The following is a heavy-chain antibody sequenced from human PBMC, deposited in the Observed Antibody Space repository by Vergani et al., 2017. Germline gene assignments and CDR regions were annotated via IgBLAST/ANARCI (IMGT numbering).Heavy chain of an antibody. J-gene: IGHJ4*02. CDR3: ARDPRDYDFWSGYYS. CDR2: ISSSSSYI. D-gene: IGHD3-3*01. V-gene: IGHV3-21*01. CDR1: GFTFSSYA. Sequence: VQLVESGGGVVQPGRSLRLSCAASGFTFSSYAMHWVRQAPGKGLEWVSSISSSSSYIYYADSVKGRFTISRDNAKNSLYLQMNSLRAEDTAVYYCARDPRDYDFWSGYYSWGQGTLVTVSS.